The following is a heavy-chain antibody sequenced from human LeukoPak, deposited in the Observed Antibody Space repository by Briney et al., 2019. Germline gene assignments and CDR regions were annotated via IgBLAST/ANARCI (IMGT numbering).Heavy chain of an antibody. Sequence: GGSLRLSCAASGFTFSSYAMHWVRHAPGKGLEWVAAISYDGSNKYYADSVKGRFTISRDNSKNTLYLQMNSLRAEDTAVYYCARGRYYGSGSYPPSEYFQHWGQGTRVTVSS. D-gene: IGHD3-10*01. CDR3: ARGRYYGSGSYPPSEYFQH. J-gene: IGHJ1*01. V-gene: IGHV3-30*04. CDR1: GFTFSSYA. CDR2: ISYDGSNK.